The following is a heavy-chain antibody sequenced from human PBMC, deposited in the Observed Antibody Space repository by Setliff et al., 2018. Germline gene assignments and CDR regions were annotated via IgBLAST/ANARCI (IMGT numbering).Heavy chain of an antibody. CDR1: GYTFTSSG. D-gene: IGHD1-7*01. CDR2: ISVYNGYI. CDR3: ARSTNYGMRFWFDN. Sequence: GASVKVSCKASGYTFTSSGISWVRQAPGQGLEWMGWISVYNGYIVYAQKLQGRVTMTRDTSISTGSMELSRLRSDDTAVYFCARSTNYGMRFWFDNWGQGALVTVSS. V-gene: IGHV1-18*01. J-gene: IGHJ4*02.